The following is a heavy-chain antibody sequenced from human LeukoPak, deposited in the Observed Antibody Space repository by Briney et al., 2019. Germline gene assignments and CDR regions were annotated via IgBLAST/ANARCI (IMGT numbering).Heavy chain of an antibody. CDR3: ARDYYNDYEDTFDI. V-gene: IGHV1-18*01. CDR1: GYSFAGYG. J-gene: IGHJ3*02. CDR2: VSGYDGRT. D-gene: IGHD4-11*01. Sequence: GASVKVSCKASGYSFAGYGISWVRQAPGQGLKWMGWVSGYDGRTNYAQNLKGRVTVTAETSTSTVYMELRSLRSDDTAIYYRARDYYNDYEDTFDIWGQGTVVTVSS.